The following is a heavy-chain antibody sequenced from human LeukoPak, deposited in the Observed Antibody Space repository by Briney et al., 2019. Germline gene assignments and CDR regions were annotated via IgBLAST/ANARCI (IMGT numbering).Heavy chain of an antibody. J-gene: IGHJ3*02. CDR2: INWNGGST. D-gene: IGHD2-15*01. CDR3: ARPWGLGYCSGGSCYHRAFDI. Sequence: GGSLRLSCAASGFTFDDYGMSWVRQAPGKGLEWVSGINWNGGSTGYADSVKGRFTISRDNAKNSLYLQMNSLRAEDTASYYCARPWGLGYCSGGSCYHRAFDIWGQGTMVTVSS. V-gene: IGHV3-20*04. CDR1: GFTFDDYG.